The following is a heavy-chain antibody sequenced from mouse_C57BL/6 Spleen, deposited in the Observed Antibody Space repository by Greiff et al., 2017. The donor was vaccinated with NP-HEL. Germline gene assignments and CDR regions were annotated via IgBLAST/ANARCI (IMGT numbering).Heavy chain of an antibody. D-gene: IGHD2-13*01. CDR1: GYTFTSYW. V-gene: IGHV1-59*01. CDR2: IDPSDSYT. CDR3: ARLGLRDYWFAY. Sequence: QVQLQQPGAELVRPGTSVKLSCKASGYTFTSYWMHWVKQRPGQGLEWIGVIDPSDSYTNYNQKFKGKATLTVDTSSSTAYMQLSSLTSEDSAVYYCARLGLRDYWFAYWGQGTLVTVSA. J-gene: IGHJ3*01.